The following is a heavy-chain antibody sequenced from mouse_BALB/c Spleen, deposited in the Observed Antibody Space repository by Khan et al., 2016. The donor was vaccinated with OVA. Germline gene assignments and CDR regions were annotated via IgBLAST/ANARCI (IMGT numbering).Heavy chain of an antibody. J-gene: IGHJ2*01. CDR1: GYTFINYW. CDR3: ARRGQRWDFDY. CDR2: INPSTGYT. Sequence: VELVESGAELAKPGASVKMSCKASGYTFINYWILWVKQRPGQGLEWIGYINPSTGYTEYNQNFKDKATLTADKSSSTAYMQLSSLTSEDSAVYYVARRGQRWDFDYWGQGTTLTVSS. V-gene: IGHV1-7*01. D-gene: IGHD1-1*01.